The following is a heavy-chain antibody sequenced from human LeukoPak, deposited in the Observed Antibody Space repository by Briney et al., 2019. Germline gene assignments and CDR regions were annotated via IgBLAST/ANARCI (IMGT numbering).Heavy chain of an antibody. CDR1: GFTFSSYA. CDR2: ISGSGGST. J-gene: IGHJ4*02. D-gene: IGHD3-10*01. CDR3: ATGTLLWFGELLSWDY. Sequence: GGSLRLSCAASGFTFSSYAMSWVRQAPGKGLEWVSAISGSGGSTYYADSVKGRFTISRDNAKNSLYLQMNSLRAEDTAVYYCATGTLLWFGELLSWDYWGQGTLVTVSS. V-gene: IGHV3-23*01.